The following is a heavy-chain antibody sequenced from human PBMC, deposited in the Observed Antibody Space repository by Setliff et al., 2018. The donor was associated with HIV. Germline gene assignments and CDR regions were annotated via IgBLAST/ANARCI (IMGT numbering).Heavy chain of an antibody. D-gene: IGHD5-18*01. V-gene: IGHV3-15*01. CDR3: STTARNGYPWALDI. J-gene: IGHJ3*02. Sequence: PGGSLRLSCVASGFTFNSAWMTWVRQAPGKGLEWVGRIKSKTDGGTADYAAPVKGRFTISRDDSKNTLYLQMNSLKTEDTAVYYCSTTARNGYPWALDIWGQGTMVTVSS. CDR1: GFTFNSAW. CDR2: IKSKTDGGTA.